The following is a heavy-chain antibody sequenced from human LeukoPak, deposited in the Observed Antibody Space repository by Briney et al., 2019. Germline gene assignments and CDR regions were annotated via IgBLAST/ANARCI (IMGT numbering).Heavy chain of an antibody. J-gene: IGHJ4*02. CDR2: INHSGST. CDR1: GGSFSGFY. V-gene: IGHV4-34*01. Sequence: SETLSLTCAVYGGSFSGFYWIWIRQTSGKGLEWIGEINHSGSTNYNPSLKSRVTMSVDTSKNQFSLNLRSMTAADAGMYYCAREDIAGRVTTILPYWGQGTPVTVSS. CDR3: AREDIAGRVTTILPY. D-gene: IGHD5-12*01.